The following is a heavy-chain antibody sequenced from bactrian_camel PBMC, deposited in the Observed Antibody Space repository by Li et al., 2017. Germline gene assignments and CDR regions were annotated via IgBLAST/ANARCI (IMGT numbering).Heavy chain of an antibody. V-gene: IGHV3S63*01. CDR1: AYILEQCG. J-gene: IGHJ6*01. D-gene: IGHD3*01. CDR3: AADRSPPYCSPDYCFADT. CDR2: VYPNGTG. Sequence: QLVESGGGSVQAGGSLKLTCAGSAYILEQCGMGWFRQAPGKEREGIAAVYPNGTGAYADSVKGRFTISADSGRNLLSLQMNNLKPEDTGMYYCAADRSPPYCSPDYCFADTWGQGTQVTVS.